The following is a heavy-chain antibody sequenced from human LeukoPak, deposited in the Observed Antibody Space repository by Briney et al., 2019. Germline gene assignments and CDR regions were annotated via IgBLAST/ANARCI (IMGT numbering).Heavy chain of an antibody. Sequence: GGSLRLSCAASGFTFSSYSMNWVRQAPGKGLEWVSSISSSSSYIYYADSVKGRFTISRDNAKNSLYLQVNSLRAEDTAAYYCARDHDYGALDYWGQGTLVTVSS. J-gene: IGHJ4*02. CDR3: ARDHDYGALDY. CDR1: GFTFSSYS. CDR2: ISSSSSYI. V-gene: IGHV3-21*01. D-gene: IGHD4-17*01.